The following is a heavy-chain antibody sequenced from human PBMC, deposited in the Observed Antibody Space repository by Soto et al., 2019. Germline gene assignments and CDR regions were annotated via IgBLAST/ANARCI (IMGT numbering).Heavy chain of an antibody. D-gene: IGHD5-12*01. CDR2: IYYSGGT. J-gene: IGHJ6*02. CDR3: ARFFSRDGYGYGMDV. Sequence: SETLSLTCTVSGGSISSYYWSWIRQPPGKGLEWIGYIYYSGGTNYNPSLKSRVTISVDTSKNQFSLKLSSVTAADTAVYYCARFFSRDGYGYGMDVWGQGTTVTVSS. CDR1: GGSISSYY. V-gene: IGHV4-59*01.